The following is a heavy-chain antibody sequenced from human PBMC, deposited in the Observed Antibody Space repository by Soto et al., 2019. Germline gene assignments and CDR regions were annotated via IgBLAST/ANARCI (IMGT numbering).Heavy chain of an antibody. CDR1: GFTFSSYA. J-gene: IGHJ3*02. CDR3: ARDRTYYYGSGSYYNPSLDI. D-gene: IGHD3-10*01. V-gene: IGHV3-23*01. CDR2: IGIGGDT. Sequence: GGSLRLSCAASGFTFSSYAMTWVRQAPGKGLEWVSAIGIGGDTYHAASVKGRFTISRDNSKNSLYLQMNSLRDEDTAVYYCARDRTYYYGSGSYYNPSLDIWGQGTMVTVSS.